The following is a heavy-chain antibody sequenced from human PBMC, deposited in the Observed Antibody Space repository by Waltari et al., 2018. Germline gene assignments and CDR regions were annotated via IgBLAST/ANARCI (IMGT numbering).Heavy chain of an antibody. J-gene: IGHJ5*02. Sequence: EVQLVESGGGLVQPGGSLRLSCAASGFTFSSYSMNWVRQAPGKGLEWVSYISRSMSTIYYADSVKGRFTISRDNAKNSLYLQRNSRRAEDTAVYYCARDLGYCSSTSCSGWWFDPWGQGTLVTVSS. CDR3: ARDLGYCSSTSCSGWWFDP. CDR1: GFTFSSYS. CDR2: ISRSMSTI. D-gene: IGHD2-2*01. V-gene: IGHV3-48*01.